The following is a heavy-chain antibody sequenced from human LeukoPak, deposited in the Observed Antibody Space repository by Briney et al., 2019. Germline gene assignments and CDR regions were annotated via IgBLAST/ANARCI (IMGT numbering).Heavy chain of an antibody. J-gene: IGHJ4*02. Sequence: SETLSLTCTVSGGSMSPYHWSWIRQPPGRGLEWTGYIYYSGSTNYNPSLKSRVTISVDTSKNQFSLKLSSVTAADTAMYYCARAVSGRFDYWGQGTLVTVSS. CDR3: ARAVSGRFDY. CDR1: GGSMSPYH. D-gene: IGHD6-19*01. V-gene: IGHV4-59*08. CDR2: IYYSGST.